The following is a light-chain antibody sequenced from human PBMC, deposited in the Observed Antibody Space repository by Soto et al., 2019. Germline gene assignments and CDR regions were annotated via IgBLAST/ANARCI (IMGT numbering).Light chain of an antibody. CDR1: SSDVGGYNY. V-gene: IGLV2-14*01. J-gene: IGLJ1*01. CDR2: EVS. CDR3: SSYTSSSTPHV. Sequence: QSVLTQPASVSGSPGQSITISYTGTSSDVGGYNYVSWYQQHPGKAPKLMIYEVSNRPSGVSNRFSGSKSGNTASLTISGLQAEDEADYYCSSYTSSSTPHVFGTGTKVTVL.